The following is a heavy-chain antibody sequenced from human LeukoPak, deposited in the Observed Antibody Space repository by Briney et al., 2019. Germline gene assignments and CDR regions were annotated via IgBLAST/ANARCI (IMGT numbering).Heavy chain of an antibody. V-gene: IGHV3-74*01. D-gene: IGHD3-10*01. CDR1: GFTFSSYW. Sequence: GGSLRLSCAASGFTFSSYWMHWVRQAPGKGLVWVSRINSDGSSTSYADSVKGRFTISRDNSKNTLYLQMNSLRAEDTAVYYCARSYGSGSYQSHWGQGTLVTVSS. CDR2: INSDGSST. J-gene: IGHJ4*02. CDR3: ARSYGSGSYQSH.